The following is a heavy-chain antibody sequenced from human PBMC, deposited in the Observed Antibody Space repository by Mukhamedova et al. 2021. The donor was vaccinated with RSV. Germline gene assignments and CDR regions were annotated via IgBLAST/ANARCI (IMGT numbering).Heavy chain of an antibody. J-gene: IGHJ1*01. V-gene: IGHV4-34*01. Sequence: GEINHSGSTNYNSSLKSRVTISVDTSKNQFSLKLSSVTAADTAAYDCARGRGIAADWCQCTLVTVSS. D-gene: IGHD6-13*01. CDR3: ARGRGIAAD. CDR2: INHSGST.